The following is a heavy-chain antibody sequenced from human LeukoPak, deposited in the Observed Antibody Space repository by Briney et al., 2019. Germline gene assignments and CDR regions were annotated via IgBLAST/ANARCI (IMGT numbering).Heavy chain of an antibody. D-gene: IGHD2-2*02. CDR3: ARRFVGDIVVVPAAISEWAFDI. CDR2: IYYSGST. V-gene: IGHV4-39*07. J-gene: IGHJ3*02. CDR1: GGSISSSSYY. Sequence: SETLSLTCTVSGGSISSSSYYWGWIRQPPGKGLEWIGSIYYSGSTYYNPSLKSRVTISVDTSKSQFSLKLSSVTAADTAVYYCARRFVGDIVVVPAAISEWAFDIWGQGTMVTVSS.